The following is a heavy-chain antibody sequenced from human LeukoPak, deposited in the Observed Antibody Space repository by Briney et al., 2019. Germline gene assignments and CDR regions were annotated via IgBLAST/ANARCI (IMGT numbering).Heavy chain of an antibody. Sequence: PGGSLRLSGAASGFTFRSYAMSWVRQAPGKGLEWVSVISGNGGRTYYADSVKGRFTISRDNSKNTLYLQMNSLRAEDTAVYYCAKVRDLDTVLGRFDNWGQGTLVTVSS. CDR1: GFTFRSYA. J-gene: IGHJ5*02. V-gene: IGHV3-23*01. CDR2: ISGNGGRT. D-gene: IGHD5-18*01. CDR3: AKVRDLDTVLGRFDN.